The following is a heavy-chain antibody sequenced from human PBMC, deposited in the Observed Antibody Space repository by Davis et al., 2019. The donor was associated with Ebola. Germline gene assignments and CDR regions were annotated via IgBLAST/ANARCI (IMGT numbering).Heavy chain of an antibody. D-gene: IGHD6-6*01. J-gene: IGHJ3*02. V-gene: IGHV4-34*01. CDR1: GGSFSGYY. CDR3: ARQWQLVRTFAFDI. Sequence: PSETLSLTCAVYGGSFSGYYWSWIRQPPGKGLEWIGEINHSGSTNYNPSLKSRVTISVDTSKNQFSLKLSSVTAADTAVYYCARQWQLVRTFAFDIWGQGTMVTVSS. CDR2: INHSGST.